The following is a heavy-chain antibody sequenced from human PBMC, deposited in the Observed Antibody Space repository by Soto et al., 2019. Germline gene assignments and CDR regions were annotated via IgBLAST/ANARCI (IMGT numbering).Heavy chain of an antibody. CDR3: ARESTPHLGYCLNGVCCNDY. Sequence: GGSLRLSCAASGFTFSNYSMSWVRQAPGKGLQWVSAISSSGDSTYYADSVKGRFTISRDNSRNTLYLQMNSLRVEDTAVYYCARESTPHLGYCLNGVCCNDYWGLGTLVTVSS. J-gene: IGHJ4*02. CDR1: GFTFSNYS. D-gene: IGHD2-8*01. CDR2: ISSSGDST. V-gene: IGHV3-23*01.